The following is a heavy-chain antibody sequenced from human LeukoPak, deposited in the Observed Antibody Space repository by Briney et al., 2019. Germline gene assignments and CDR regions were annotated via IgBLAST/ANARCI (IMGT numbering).Heavy chain of an antibody. V-gene: IGHV3-21*04. D-gene: IGHD3-10*01. CDR1: GFTFSSYS. Sequence: GGSLRLSCAASGFTFSSYSVNWVRQAPGKGLEWVSSISSSSAYMYSADSVKGRFTISRDNSKNSLYLQMNTLRAEDTAVYYCARDVQRDTMVRGVSDAFDIWGQGTMVTVSS. CDR3: ARDVQRDTMVRGVSDAFDI. J-gene: IGHJ3*02. CDR2: ISSSSAYM.